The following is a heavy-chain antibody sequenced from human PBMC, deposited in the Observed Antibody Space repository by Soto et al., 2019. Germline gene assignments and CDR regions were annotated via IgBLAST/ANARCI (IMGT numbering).Heavy chain of an antibody. V-gene: IGHV4-34*01. J-gene: IGHJ4*02. D-gene: IGHD4-17*01. CDR2: INHSGST. CDR3: ARSRMTTVTTVDY. CDR1: GGSFSGYY. Sequence: PSETLSLTCAVYGGSFSGYYWSWIRQPPGQGLEWMGEINHSGSTNYNPSLKSRVTISVDTSKNQFSLKLSSVTAADTAVYYCARSRMTTVTTVDYWGQGTLVTVSS.